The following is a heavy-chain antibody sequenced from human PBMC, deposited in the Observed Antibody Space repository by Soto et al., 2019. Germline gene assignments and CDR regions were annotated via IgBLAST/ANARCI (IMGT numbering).Heavy chain of an antibody. CDR2: ISDSGGLT. Sequence: VQLLESGGALVQPGGSLRLSCAASGFAFSSYPMSWVRQAPEKGLEWVSGISDSGGLTYNADSVKGRFTISRDNSKNTLCLQVNSLRAEDTAVYYCARRAFGSSRAFDIWGQGTVVTVSS. J-gene: IGHJ3*02. CDR3: ARRAFGSSRAFDI. CDR1: GFAFSSYP. V-gene: IGHV3-23*01. D-gene: IGHD6-6*01.